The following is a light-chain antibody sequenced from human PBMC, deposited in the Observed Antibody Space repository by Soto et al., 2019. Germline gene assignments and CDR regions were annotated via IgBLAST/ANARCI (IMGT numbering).Light chain of an antibody. CDR1: KSISTY. CDR2: GAD. J-gene: IGKJ2*01. CDR3: QQSNRSQYT. V-gene: IGKV1-39*01. Sequence: DIRMTQSPSSLSASVGDRVNITCRASKSISTYFNWYQHKPGTAPNLLIYGADRLQSGVPSRFTGSGSRTDFTLTISNLQPEDSATYFCQQSNRSQYTFGQGTRLEIK.